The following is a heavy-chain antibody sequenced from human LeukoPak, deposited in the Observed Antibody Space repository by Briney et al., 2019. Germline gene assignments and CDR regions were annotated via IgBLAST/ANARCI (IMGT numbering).Heavy chain of an antibody. J-gene: IGHJ5*02. CDR1: GFTFSSYS. V-gene: IGHV3-21*01. CDR3: ARTHCSSTSCYSHNWFNP. D-gene: IGHD2-2*02. Sequence: GGSLRLSCAASGFTFSSYSMNWVRQAPGKGLEWVSSISSSSSYIYYADSVKGRFTISRDNAKNSLYLQMNSLRAEDTAVYYCARTHCSSTSCYSHNWFNPWGQGTLVTVSS. CDR2: ISSSSSYI.